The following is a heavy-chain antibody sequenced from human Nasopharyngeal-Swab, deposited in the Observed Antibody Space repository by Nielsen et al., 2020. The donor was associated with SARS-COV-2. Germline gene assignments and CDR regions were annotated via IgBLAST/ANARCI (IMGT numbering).Heavy chain of an antibody. CDR1: GFTFSSYS. Sequence: GESLKISCAASGFTFSSYSMNWVRQAPGKGLEWVSSISSSSSYTYYADSVKGRFTISRHNSKNTLYLQMNSLRAEDTAVYYCASSGIAAADIWGQGTMVTVSS. D-gene: IGHD6-13*01. J-gene: IGHJ3*02. CDR3: ASSGIAAADI. CDR2: ISSSSSYT. V-gene: IGHV3-21*04.